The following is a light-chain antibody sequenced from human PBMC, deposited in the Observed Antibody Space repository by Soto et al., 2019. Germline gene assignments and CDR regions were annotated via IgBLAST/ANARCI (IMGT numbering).Light chain of an antibody. J-gene: IGKJ2*01. CDR1: QTISSN. CDR3: QHYHNWPPQYT. CDR2: GAS. V-gene: IGKV3-15*01. Sequence: EIVMTQSPATLSVSPGERATLSCRASQTISSNLAWYQQKPGQAPRLLIHGASTRAAGVPARFSGSGSGTEFTLTITSLQSEDFAVYYCQHYHNWPPQYTFGQGTQLQIE.